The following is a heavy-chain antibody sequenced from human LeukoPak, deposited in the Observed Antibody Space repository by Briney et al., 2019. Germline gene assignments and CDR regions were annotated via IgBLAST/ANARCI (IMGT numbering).Heavy chain of an antibody. CDR2: ISTYSGST. J-gene: IGHJ6*03. V-gene: IGHV1-18*01. Sequence: APVKVSCKASGYTFTNYDFSWVRQAPGQGLEWMGWISTYSGSTNYAQKLQGRVTMTTDTSTSTAYMELSSLRSEDTAVYYCARAGCSSTSCYYYYMDVWGKGTTVTISS. CDR1: GYTFTNYD. CDR3: ARAGCSSTSCYYYYMDV. D-gene: IGHD2-2*01.